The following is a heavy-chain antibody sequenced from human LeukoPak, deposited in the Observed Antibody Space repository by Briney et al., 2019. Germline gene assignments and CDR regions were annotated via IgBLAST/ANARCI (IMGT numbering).Heavy chain of an antibody. D-gene: IGHD1-26*01. CDR1: GFTVSSNY. CDR3: ARAKDGGSNDY. CDR2: IYSGGST. Sequence: GGSLRLSCAASGFTVSSNYMSWVRQAPGKGLEWVSVIYSGGSTYYADSVKGRFTISRDNSKNTLYLQMNSLRAEDTAVYYCARAKDGGSNDYWGQGTLVTVSS. J-gene: IGHJ4*02. V-gene: IGHV3-66*01.